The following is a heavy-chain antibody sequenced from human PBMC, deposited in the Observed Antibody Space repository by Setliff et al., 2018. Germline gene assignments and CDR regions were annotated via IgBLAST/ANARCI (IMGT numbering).Heavy chain of an antibody. V-gene: IGHV4-61*09. CDR1: GGSVNSGYDN. J-gene: IGHJ6*03. D-gene: IGHD3-3*01. CDR3: ARMSGFLYMDV. Sequence: SETLSLTCTVSGGSVNSGYDNWNWLRQPAGKGLEWIGHINRRGSTNFSPSLKSRVTISIDASKKQFSLKLTSVTAADTAVYYCARMSGFLYMDVWGKGTTVTVSS. CDR2: INRRGST.